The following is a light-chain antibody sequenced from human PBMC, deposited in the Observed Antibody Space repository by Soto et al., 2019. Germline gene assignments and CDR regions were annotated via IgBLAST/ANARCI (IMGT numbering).Light chain of an antibody. CDR3: KQYKEWPPFT. J-gene: IGKJ5*01. Sequence: VALGETATLSCRASQYVSNKVAWYQQKPGQAPRLLILGASTRATGVPARFSGSGSGTEFTLSISSLQSEDFAVYYCKQYKEWPPFTFGQGTRLEIK. V-gene: IGKV3-15*01. CDR2: GAS. CDR1: QYVSNK.